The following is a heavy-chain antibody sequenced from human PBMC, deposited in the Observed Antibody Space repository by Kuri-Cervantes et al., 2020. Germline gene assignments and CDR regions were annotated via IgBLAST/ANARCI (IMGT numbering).Heavy chain of an antibody. V-gene: IGHV3-30*03. D-gene: IGHD1-26*01. J-gene: IGHJ4*02. CDR3: ARDPSGSPGY. CDR1: GFTFSSYG. CDR2: ISYDGSNK. Sequence: GGSLRLSCAASGFTFSSYGMHWVRQAPGKGLEWVAVISYDGSNKYYADSVKGRFTISRDNAKNSLYLQMNSLRDEDTAVYYCARDPSGSPGYWGQGTLVTVSS.